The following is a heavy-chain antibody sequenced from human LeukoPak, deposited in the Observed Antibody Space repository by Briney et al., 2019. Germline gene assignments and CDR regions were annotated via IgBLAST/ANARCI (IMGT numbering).Heavy chain of an antibody. V-gene: IGHV3-11*04. Sequence: GGSLRLSCAASGFTFSDYYMSWIRQAPGKGLEWVSYISSSGSTIYYADSVKGRFTISRDNAKNSLYLQMNSLRAEDTAVYYCASNYYDSSGYYSHAFDIWGQGTMVTVSS. CDR1: GFTFSDYY. CDR2: ISSSGSTI. D-gene: IGHD3-22*01. J-gene: IGHJ3*02. CDR3: ASNYYDSSGYYSHAFDI.